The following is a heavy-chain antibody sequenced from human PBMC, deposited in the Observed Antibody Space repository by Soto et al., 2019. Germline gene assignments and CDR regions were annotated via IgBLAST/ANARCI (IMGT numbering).Heavy chain of an antibody. J-gene: IGHJ6*02. V-gene: IGHV1-3*01. Sequence: ASVKVSCKASGYTFTSYAMHWVRQAPGQRLEWMGWINAGNGNTKYSQKFQGRVTITRDTSASTAYMELSSLRSEDTAVYYCARLGGTYYYDGMDVWGQGTTVTVSS. D-gene: IGHD1-1*01. CDR1: GYTFTSYA. CDR2: INAGNGNT. CDR3: ARLGGTYYYDGMDV.